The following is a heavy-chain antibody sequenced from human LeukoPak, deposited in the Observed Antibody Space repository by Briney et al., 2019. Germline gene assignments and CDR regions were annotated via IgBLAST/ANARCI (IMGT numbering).Heavy chain of an antibody. CDR1: GFTFGSYG. D-gene: IGHD5-24*01. Sequence: GGSLRLSCAASGFTFGSYGMHWVRQAPGKGLEWVTFIRSDGSNKYYADSVKGRFTISRDNSKNTLYLQMNSLRAEDTAVYYCARGAARMVEMATIISFEYWGQGTLVTVSS. J-gene: IGHJ4*02. V-gene: IGHV3-30*02. CDR3: ARGAARMVEMATIISFEY. CDR2: IRSDGSNK.